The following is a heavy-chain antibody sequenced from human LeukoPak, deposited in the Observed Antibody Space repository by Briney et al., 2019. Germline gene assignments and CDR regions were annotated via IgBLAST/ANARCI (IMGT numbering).Heavy chain of an antibody. Sequence: GGSLRLSCAASGFTFSSYGMHWVRRAPGKGLEWVAVISYDGSNKYYADSVKGRFTISRDNSKNTLYLQMNSLRAEDTAVYYCAKDRRDGYNSGLFDYWGQGTLVTVSS. CDR2: ISYDGSNK. J-gene: IGHJ4*02. V-gene: IGHV3-30*18. D-gene: IGHD5-24*01. CDR3: AKDRRDGYNSGLFDY. CDR1: GFTFSSYG.